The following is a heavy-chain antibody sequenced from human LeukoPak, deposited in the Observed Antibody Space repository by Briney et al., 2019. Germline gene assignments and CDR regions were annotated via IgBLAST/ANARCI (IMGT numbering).Heavy chain of an antibody. V-gene: IGHV4-39*01. CDR2: IYYSGST. J-gene: IGHJ4*02. CDR1: GGSTSSSSYY. CDR3: ARHFAVGYCSGGSCYRLLYYFDY. D-gene: IGHD2-15*01. Sequence: SETLSLTCTVSGGSTSSSSYYWGWIRQPPGKGLEWVGSIYYSGSTYYNPSLKSRVTISVDTSKNQFSLKLSSVTAADTAVYYCARHFAVGYCSGGSCYRLLYYFDYWGQGTLVTVSS.